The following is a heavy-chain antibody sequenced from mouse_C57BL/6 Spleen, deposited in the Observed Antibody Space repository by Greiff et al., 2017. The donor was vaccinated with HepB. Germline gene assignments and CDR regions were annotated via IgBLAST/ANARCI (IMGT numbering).Heavy chain of an antibody. CDR1: GFTFSDAW. J-gene: IGHJ2*01. D-gene: IGHD1-1*01. V-gene: IGHV6-6*01. CDR2: IRNKANNHAT. Sequence: EVKLQESGGGLVQPGGSMKLSCAASGFTFSDAWMDWVRQSPEKGLEWVAEIRNKANNHATYYAESVKGRFTISRDDSKSSVYLQMNSLRAEDTGIYYCTRITTVVAFDYWGQGTTLTVSS. CDR3: TRITTVVAFDY.